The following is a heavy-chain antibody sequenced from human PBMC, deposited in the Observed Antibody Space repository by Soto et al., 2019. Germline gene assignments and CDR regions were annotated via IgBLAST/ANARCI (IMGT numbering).Heavy chain of an antibody. CDR1: GFTFSSYA. CDR2: MSYDGSNK. Sequence: QVQLVESGGGVVQPGRSLRLSCAASGFTFSSYAMHWVRQAPDKGLEWVALMSYDGSNKFYADSVRGRFTISRDNSKNTVYLQVNSLRAEDTAVYYCARGGGSSSPRFDPWGQGTLVTVSS. CDR3: ARGGGSSSPRFDP. V-gene: IGHV3-30-3*01. J-gene: IGHJ5*02. D-gene: IGHD6-6*01.